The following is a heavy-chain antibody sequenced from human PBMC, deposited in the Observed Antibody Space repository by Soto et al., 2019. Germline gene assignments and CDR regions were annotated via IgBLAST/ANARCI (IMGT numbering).Heavy chain of an antibody. CDR2: IYHSGST. J-gene: IGHJ5*02. CDR3: ARAQDGYNNNWFDP. V-gene: IGHV4-30-2*01. Sequence: SETLSLTCAVSGGSISSGGYSWSWIRQPPGKGLEWIGYIYHSGSTYYNPSLKGRVTISVDRSKNQFSLKLSSVTAADTAVYYCARAQDGYNNNWFDPWGQGTLVTVSS. D-gene: IGHD5-12*01. CDR1: GGSISSGGYS.